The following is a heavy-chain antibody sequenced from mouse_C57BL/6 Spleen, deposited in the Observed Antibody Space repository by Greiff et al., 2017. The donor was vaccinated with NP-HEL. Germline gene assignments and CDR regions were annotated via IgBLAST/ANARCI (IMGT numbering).Heavy chain of an antibody. CDR3: ARSDGSSPFFDY. D-gene: IGHD1-1*01. Sequence: VQLQESGPELVKPGASVKISCKASGYAFSSSWMNWVKQRPGKGLEWIGRIYPGDGDTNYNGKFKGKATLTADKSSSTAYMQLSSLTSEDSAVYFCARSDGSSPFFDYWGQGTTLTVSS. J-gene: IGHJ2*01. CDR2: IYPGDGDT. CDR1: GYAFSSSW. V-gene: IGHV1-82*01.